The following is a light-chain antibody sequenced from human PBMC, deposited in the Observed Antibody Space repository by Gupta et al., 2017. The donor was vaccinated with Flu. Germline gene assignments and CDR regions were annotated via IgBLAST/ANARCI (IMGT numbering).Light chain of an antibody. CDR1: RRVDSSY. CDR3: QQYDIPPQT. Sequence: PGEGTTPTARAGRRVDSSYLTWYQQKPGQAPKLLIYAAIILATGIPARFSGSGSGTDFTLTISRLEPEDFAMYLCQQYDIPPQTFGQGTKLDIK. J-gene: IGKJ2*01. CDR2: AAI. V-gene: IGKV3-20*01.